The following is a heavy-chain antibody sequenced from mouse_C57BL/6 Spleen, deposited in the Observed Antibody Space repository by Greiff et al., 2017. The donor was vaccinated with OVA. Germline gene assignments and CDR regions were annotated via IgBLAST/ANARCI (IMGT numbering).Heavy chain of an antibody. Sequence: VQLKQPGPELVKPGASVKLSCKASGYTFTSYWMHWVKQSPGQGLEWIGNINPSNGGTNYNEKFKSKATLTVDKSSSTAYMLLSSLTSEDSAVYYCAREGDDNGYDWFDYWGQGTLVTVSA. V-gene: IGHV1-53*01. D-gene: IGHD2-2*01. J-gene: IGHJ3*01. CDR2: INPSNGGT. CDR1: GYTFTSYW. CDR3: AREGDDNGYDWFDY.